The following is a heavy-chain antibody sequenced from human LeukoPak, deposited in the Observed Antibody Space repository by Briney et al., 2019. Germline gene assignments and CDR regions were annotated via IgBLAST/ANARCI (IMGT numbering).Heavy chain of an antibody. J-gene: IGHJ6*02. Sequence: ASVKVSCKASGYTFTGYHIHWVRQAPGQGLEWMGIINPNGGSTNYAQKFQGRVNMTRDTSTSTVYMEVSSLRSEDTAMYFCARESFDGMDVWGQGTTVTVSS. CDR3: ARESFDGMDV. D-gene: IGHD3-10*01. V-gene: IGHV1-46*01. CDR2: INPNGGST. CDR1: GYTFTGYH.